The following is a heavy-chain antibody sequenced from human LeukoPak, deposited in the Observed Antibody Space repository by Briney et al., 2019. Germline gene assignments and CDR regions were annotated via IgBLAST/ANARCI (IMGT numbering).Heavy chain of an antibody. Sequence: PSETLSLTCTVSGGSISTYYWNWIRQSPGKGLEWIGYISYSGRTNYNPSLKSRVTISVDTSKDQFSLNLNSVTAADTAVYYCARDVRPLIHAFDIWGQRTVVTVSS. CDR1: GGSISTYY. V-gene: IGHV4-59*01. J-gene: IGHJ3*02. CDR2: ISYSGRT. CDR3: ARDVRPLIHAFDI.